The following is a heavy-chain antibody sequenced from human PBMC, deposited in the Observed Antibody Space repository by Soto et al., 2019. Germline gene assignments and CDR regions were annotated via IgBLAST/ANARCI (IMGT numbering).Heavy chain of an antibody. D-gene: IGHD3-3*01. CDR1: GYTFTGYY. V-gene: IGHV1-2*02. J-gene: IGHJ6*02. CDR3: ASDFWSGPRFYYGMDV. Sequence: ASVKVSCKASGYTFTGYYMHWVRQAPGQGLEWMGWINPNSGGTNYAQKFQGRVTMTRDTSISTAYMELSRLRSDDTAVYYCASDFWSGPRFYYGMDVWGQGTTVTVSS. CDR2: INPNSGGT.